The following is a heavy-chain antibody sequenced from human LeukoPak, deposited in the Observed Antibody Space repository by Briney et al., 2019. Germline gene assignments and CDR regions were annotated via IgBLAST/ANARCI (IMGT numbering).Heavy chain of an antibody. D-gene: IGHD5-12*01. CDR2: ISAYNGNP. V-gene: IGHV1-18*01. J-gene: IGHJ1*01. Sequence: ASVKVSCKTSGYTFTSYGITWVRQAPGQGLEWMGWISAYNGNPKYAQKLQGRVTMTTDTSTSTAYMDLSRLTSNDTAIYYCAREGPLSSIKHWGQGTLVTVSS. CDR1: GYTFTSYG. CDR3: AREGPLSSIKH.